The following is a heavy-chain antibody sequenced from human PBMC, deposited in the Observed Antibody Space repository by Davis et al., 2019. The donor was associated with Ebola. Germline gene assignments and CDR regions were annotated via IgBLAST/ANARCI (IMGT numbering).Heavy chain of an antibody. Sequence: MPSETLSLTCTVSGGSISSYYWSWIRQPPGKGLEWIGYIYYSGSTYYNPSLKSRVTISVDTSKNQFSLKLSSVTAADTAVYYCARQYYDILTGYPDAFDIWGQGTMVTVSS. J-gene: IGHJ3*02. V-gene: IGHV4-59*08. CDR2: IYYSGST. D-gene: IGHD3-9*01. CDR1: GGSISSYY. CDR3: ARQYYDILTGYPDAFDI.